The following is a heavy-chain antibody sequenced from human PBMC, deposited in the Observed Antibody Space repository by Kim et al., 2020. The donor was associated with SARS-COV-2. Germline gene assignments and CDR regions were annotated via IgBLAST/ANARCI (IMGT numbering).Heavy chain of an antibody. Sequence: SETLSLTCTVSGGSISSSSYYWGWIRQPPGKGLEWIGSIYYSGSTYYNPSLKSRVTISVDTSKNQFSLKLSSVTAADTAVYYCASTRIAAAGGGYYYYGMDVWGQGTTVTVSS. V-gene: IGHV4-39*01. CDR1: GGSISSSSYY. CDR3: ASTRIAAAGGGYYYYGMDV. D-gene: IGHD6-13*01. J-gene: IGHJ6*02. CDR2: IYYSGST.